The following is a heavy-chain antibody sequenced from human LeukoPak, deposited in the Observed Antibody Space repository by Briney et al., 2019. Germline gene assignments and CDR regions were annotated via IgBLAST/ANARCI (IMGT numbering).Heavy chain of an antibody. J-gene: IGHJ3*02. CDR1: GYTFTGYY. Sequence: ASLKVSCKASGYTFTGYYMHWVRQSPGQWLEWMGWINPNSGGTNYAQKFQGRVTMTRDTSISTAYMELSRLRSDDTAVYYCAREGYGDFDAFDIWGQGTMVTVSS. CDR2: INPNSGGT. D-gene: IGHD4-17*01. CDR3: AREGYGDFDAFDI. V-gene: IGHV1-2*02.